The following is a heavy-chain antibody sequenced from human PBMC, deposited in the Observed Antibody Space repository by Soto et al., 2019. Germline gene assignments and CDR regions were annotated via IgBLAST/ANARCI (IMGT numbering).Heavy chain of an antibody. CDR2: ISAHNGNT. CDR1: GYTFTSYG. CDR3: ARGRYGDY. V-gene: IGHV1-18*01. D-gene: IGHD1-1*01. J-gene: IGHJ4*02. Sequence: QVHLVQSEAEVKKPGASVKVSCKATGYTFTSYGITWVRQAPGQGLEWMGWISAHNGNTDYAQKLQGRVIVTRDTSTSTAYMELRSLISDDTAVYYCARGRYGDYSGQGALVTVSS.